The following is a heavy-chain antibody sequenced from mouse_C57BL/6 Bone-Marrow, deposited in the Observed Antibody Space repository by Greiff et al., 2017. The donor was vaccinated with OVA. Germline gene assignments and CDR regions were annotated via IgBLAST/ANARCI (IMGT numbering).Heavy chain of an antibody. CDR1: GFSLSTSGMG. D-gene: IGHD1-1*01. CDR2: IYWDDDK. J-gene: IGHJ1*03. V-gene: IGHV8-12*01. Sequence: QVTLKESGPGLLQSSQTLSLTCSFSGFSLSTSGMGVSWIRQPSGKGLEWLAHIYWDDDKRYNPSLKSRLTISKATSRNQVFLKITSVDTADTATYYWARRTGYYGSSYWYFDVWGTGTTVTVSS. CDR3: ARRTGYYGSSYWYFDV.